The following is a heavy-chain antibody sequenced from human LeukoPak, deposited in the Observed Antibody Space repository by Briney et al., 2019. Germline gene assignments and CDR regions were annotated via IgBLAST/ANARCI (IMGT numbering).Heavy chain of an antibody. CDR2: IIPILGIA. D-gene: IGHD3-22*01. Sequence: SVKVSCKASVGTFSSYAISWVRQAPGQGLEWMGWIIPILGIANYAQKFQARVTITADKSTSTAYMELSSLRSEDTAVYYCARDGRRYYDSSGYSVSFDIWGQGTMVTVSS. J-gene: IGHJ3*02. CDR3: ARDGRRYYDSSGYSVSFDI. V-gene: IGHV1-69*04. CDR1: VGTFSSYA.